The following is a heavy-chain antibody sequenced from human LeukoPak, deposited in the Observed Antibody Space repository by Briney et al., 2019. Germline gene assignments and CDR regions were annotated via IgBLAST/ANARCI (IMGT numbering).Heavy chain of an antibody. D-gene: IGHD4-17*01. V-gene: IGHV3-48*04. CDR1: GFIFITYS. J-gene: IGHJ4*02. CDR2: ISSSAI. Sequence: GGSLRLSCVASGFIFITYSMNWVRQAPGKGLEWVSYISSSAIYYADSVKGRFTISRDNAKNSLYLQMNSLRAEDTAVYYCARDSLRGLPGDYWGQGTLVTVSS. CDR3: ARDSLRGLPGDY.